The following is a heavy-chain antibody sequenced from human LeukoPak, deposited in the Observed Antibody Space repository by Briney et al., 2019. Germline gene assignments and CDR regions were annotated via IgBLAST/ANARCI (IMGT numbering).Heavy chain of an antibody. V-gene: IGHV3-33*01. D-gene: IGHD3-22*01. CDR1: GFTFSNYD. J-gene: IGHJ3*02. CDR2: IWYDGSNK. Sequence: PGRSLRLSCAVSGFTFSNYDMHWVRQAPGKGLEWVAVIWYDGSNKYYADSVKGRFTISRDNSKNTLYLQMNTLRAEDTAIYYCARGGSRGYNYNAFDIWGQGTMVTVSS. CDR3: ARGGSRGYNYNAFDI.